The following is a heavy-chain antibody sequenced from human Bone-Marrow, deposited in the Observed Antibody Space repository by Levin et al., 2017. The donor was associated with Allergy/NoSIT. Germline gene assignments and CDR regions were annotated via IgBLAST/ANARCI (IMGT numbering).Heavy chain of an antibody. J-gene: IGHJ6*02. V-gene: IGHV1-8*01. Sequence: GESLKISCKASGYTFTSYDINWVRQATGQGLEWMGWMNPNSGNTGYAQKFQGRVTMTRNTSISTAYMELSSLRSEDTAVYYCAREYSGYDLVRYYYYYYGMDVWGQGTTVTVSS. D-gene: IGHD5-12*01. CDR2: MNPNSGNT. CDR3: AREYSGYDLVRYYYYYYGMDV. CDR1: GYTFTSYD.